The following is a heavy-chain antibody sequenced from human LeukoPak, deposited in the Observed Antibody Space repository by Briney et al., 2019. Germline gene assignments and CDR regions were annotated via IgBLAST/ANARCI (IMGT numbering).Heavy chain of an antibody. D-gene: IGHD2-15*01. Sequence: PGGPLRLSCAASRFTFSSYWMSWVRQAPGKGLEWVANIKDDGSQKNYIDSVKGRFTISRDNAKASLFLQMNSLSSEDTAVYYCARRNSGTWWSFDSWGQGTLVTVSS. V-gene: IGHV3-7*01. J-gene: IGHJ4*02. CDR3: ARRNSGTWWSFDS. CDR1: RFTFSSYW. CDR2: IKDDGSQK.